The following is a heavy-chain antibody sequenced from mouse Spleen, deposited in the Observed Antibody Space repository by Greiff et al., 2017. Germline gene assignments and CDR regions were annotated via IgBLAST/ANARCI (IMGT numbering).Heavy chain of an antibody. D-gene: IGHD1-1*01. V-gene: IGHV1-82*01. CDR2: IYPGDGDT. CDR3: ASSYSYYFDY. J-gene: IGHJ2*01. Sequence: QVQLKQSGPELVKPGASVKISCKASGYAFSSSWMNWVKQRPGKGLEWIGRIYPGDGDTNYNGKFKGKATLTADKSSSTAYMQLSSLTSEDSAVYFSASSYSYYFDYWGQGTTLTVSS. CDR1: GYAFSSSW.